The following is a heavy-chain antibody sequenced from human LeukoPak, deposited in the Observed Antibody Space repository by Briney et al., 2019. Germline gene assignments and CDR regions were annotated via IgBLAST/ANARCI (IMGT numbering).Heavy chain of an antibody. CDR1: GFSVSSSY. Sequence: GGSLRLSCAGSGFSVSSSYMSWVRQAPGKGLEWVSVIYSGGSTYYADSVKGRFTISRDNSKNTLYLQMNSLRAEDTAVYYCARRSGIAVAGAFDYWGQGTLVTVSS. J-gene: IGHJ4*02. D-gene: IGHD6-19*01. CDR2: IYSGGST. CDR3: ARRSGIAVAGAFDY. V-gene: IGHV3-66*04.